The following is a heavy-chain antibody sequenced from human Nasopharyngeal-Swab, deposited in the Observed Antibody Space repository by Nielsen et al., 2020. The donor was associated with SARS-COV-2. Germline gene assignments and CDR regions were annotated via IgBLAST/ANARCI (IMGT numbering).Heavy chain of an antibody. J-gene: IGHJ6*02. CDR1: GFIFTSYN. Sequence: GGSLRLSCASSGFIFTSYNMNWVRQAPAKGLEWVSSISFSSSYIYYADSVKGRFTLSRDNAKKSLYLQMNSLRAEDSAVYYCARSKISPSSYYDSSDYYGSYGMDVWGQGTTVTVSS. CDR2: ISFSSSYI. D-gene: IGHD3-22*01. CDR3: ARSKISPSSYYDSSDYYGSYGMDV. V-gene: IGHV3-21*01.